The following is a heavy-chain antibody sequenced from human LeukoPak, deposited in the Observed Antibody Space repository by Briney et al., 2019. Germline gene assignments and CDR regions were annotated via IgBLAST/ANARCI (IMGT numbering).Heavy chain of an antibody. CDR1: GYSFSNYG. J-gene: IGHJ4*02. D-gene: IGHD1-14*01. CDR3: ARGSNRIGDRLDY. CDR2: ISAYNGYT. V-gene: IGHV1-18*01. Sequence: ASVKVSCKASGYSFSNYGISWVRQAPGQGLEWVGWISAYNGYTNYAQMLQDRVTMTTDPSTSTAYMELRRLTSDDTAVYYCARGSNRIGDRLDYWGQGTLVTASA.